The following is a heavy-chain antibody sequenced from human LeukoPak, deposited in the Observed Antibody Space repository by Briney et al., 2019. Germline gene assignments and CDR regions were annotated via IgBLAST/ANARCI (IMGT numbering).Heavy chain of an antibody. CDR3: ARGRRYSSSWYDRRFDP. CDR2: INHSGST. V-gene: IGHV4-34*01. J-gene: IGHJ5*02. Sequence: SETLSLTCAVYGGSFSGYYWSWIRQPPGRGLEWIGEINHSGSTNYNPSLKSRVTISVDTSKNQFSLKLSSVTAADTAVYYCARGRRYSSSWYDRRFDPWGQGTLVTVSS. D-gene: IGHD6-13*01. CDR1: GGSFSGYY.